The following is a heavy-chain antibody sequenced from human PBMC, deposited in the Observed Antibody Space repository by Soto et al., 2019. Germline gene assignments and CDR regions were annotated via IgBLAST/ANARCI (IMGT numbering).Heavy chain of an antibody. CDR2: IYYSGST. J-gene: IGHJ6*02. D-gene: IGHD3-3*01. V-gene: IGHV4-39*01. CDR1: GGSIRSSSSY. CDR3: ARRRGVVQDGMDV. Sequence: QLQLQESGPGLVKPSETLSLTCTVSGGSIRSSSSYWDWIRQPPGKGLEWIGSIYYSGSTYYNPSLKSRVIISMDKSKNQFSLNVSSVTAADTAVYYCARRRGVVQDGMDVWGQGNTVIVSS.